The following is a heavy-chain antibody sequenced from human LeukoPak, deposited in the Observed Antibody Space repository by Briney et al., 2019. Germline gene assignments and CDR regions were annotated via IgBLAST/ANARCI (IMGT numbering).Heavy chain of an antibody. CDR3: ARGSGWYNVYGY. V-gene: IGHV4-39*01. CDR2: IYYSGST. Sequence: SETLSLTCTVSGGSISSSSYYRGWIRQPPGKGLEWIGSIYYSGSTYYNPSLKSRVTISVDTSKNQFSLKLSSVTAADTAVYYCARGSGWYNVYGYWGQGTLVTVSS. CDR1: GGSISSSSYY. D-gene: IGHD6-19*01. J-gene: IGHJ4*02.